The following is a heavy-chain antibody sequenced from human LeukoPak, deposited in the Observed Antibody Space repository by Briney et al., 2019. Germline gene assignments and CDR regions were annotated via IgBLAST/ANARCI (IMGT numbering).Heavy chain of an antibody. Sequence: GGSLRLSCAASGFTFSSYSMNWVRQAPGKGLEWVSSISSSSSYIYYADSVKGRFTISRDNSKNTLYLQMNSLRAEDTAVYYCASPETHYYDSSGYYSAVAYWGQGTLVTVSS. CDR2: ISSSSSYI. D-gene: IGHD3-22*01. CDR3: ASPETHYYDSSGYYSAVAY. V-gene: IGHV3-21*04. J-gene: IGHJ4*02. CDR1: GFTFSSYS.